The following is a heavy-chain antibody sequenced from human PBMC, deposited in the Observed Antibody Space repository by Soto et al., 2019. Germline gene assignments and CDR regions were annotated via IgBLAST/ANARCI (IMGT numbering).Heavy chain of an antibody. CDR2: IHPSGGGT. J-gene: IGHJ4*02. Sequence: QVQLVQSGAEVKKPGASVKVSCKPSGYTFNTYYLHWVRQAPGQALEWMGVIHPSGGGTTYAQKFRGRVTVTRDTSTTTVFMELSSRRSDDTAVYYCARGGPIAVVTASFDYWGQGTLVTVSS. CDR3: ARGGPIAVVTASFDY. V-gene: IGHV1-46*02. CDR1: GYTFNTYY. D-gene: IGHD2-21*02.